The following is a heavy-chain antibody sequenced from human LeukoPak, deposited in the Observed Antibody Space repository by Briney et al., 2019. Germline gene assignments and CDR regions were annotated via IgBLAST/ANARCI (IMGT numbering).Heavy chain of an antibody. CDR2: IYYSGST. V-gene: IGHV4-31*03. CDR1: GGSISSGGYY. Sequence: SETLSLTCTVSGGSISSGGYYWSWIRQHPGKGLEWIGYIYYSGSTYYNPSLKSRVTISVDTSKNQFSLKLSSVTAADTAVYYCAREGSDRDAFDIWGQGTMVTVSS. CDR3: AREGSDRDAFDI. J-gene: IGHJ3*02. D-gene: IGHD2-21*02.